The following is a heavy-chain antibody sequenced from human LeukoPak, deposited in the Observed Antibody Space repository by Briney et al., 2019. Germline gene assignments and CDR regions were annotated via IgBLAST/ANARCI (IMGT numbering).Heavy chain of an antibody. V-gene: IGHV3-48*04. CDR3: VREVGRPKTFYFDS. J-gene: IGHJ4*02. Sequence: PGGSLRLSCIASGFVFSRDNMNWVRQAPGKGLEWVAHISETIYYADSVQGRFTISRDNAKNSLYLQMSNLGVDDTAMYYCVREVGRPKTFYFDSWGRGAPVTVSS. CDR2: ISETI. CDR1: GFVFSRDN. D-gene: IGHD3-16*01.